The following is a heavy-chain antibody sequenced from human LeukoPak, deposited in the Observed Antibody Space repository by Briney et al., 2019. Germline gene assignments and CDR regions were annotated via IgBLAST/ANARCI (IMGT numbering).Heavy chain of an antibody. CDR1: GGSLSGYY. Sequence: SSETLSLTCGVYGGSLSGYYWSWIRQPPGKGLEWIGEIDHSGTTNYSPSLKSRVTISVDTSRNQFSLKLNSVTAADTPVYYCARAAFYYDSGGHWGQGTLVTVSS. V-gene: IGHV4-34*01. J-gene: IGHJ1*01. D-gene: IGHD3-22*01. CDR2: IDHSGTT. CDR3: ARAAFYYDSGGH.